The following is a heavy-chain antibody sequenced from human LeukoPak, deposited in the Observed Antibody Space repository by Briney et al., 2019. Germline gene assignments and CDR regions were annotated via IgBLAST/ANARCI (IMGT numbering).Heavy chain of an antibody. CDR1: EFSFSSYW. D-gene: IGHD1-26*01. Sequence: GGSLRLSCEGSEFSFSSYWMSWVRQAPGKGLEWVAKIKQDGSEKYYVDSVKGRFTISRDNAKNSLYLQMNSLTAEDTAVYYCARDPYSGSYGADYYYYMDVWGKGTTVTISS. V-gene: IGHV3-7*01. J-gene: IGHJ6*03. CDR2: IKQDGSEK. CDR3: ARDPYSGSYGADYYYYMDV.